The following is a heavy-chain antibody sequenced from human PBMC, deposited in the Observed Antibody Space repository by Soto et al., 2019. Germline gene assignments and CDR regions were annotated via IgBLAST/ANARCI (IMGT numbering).Heavy chain of an antibody. V-gene: IGHV3-23*01. CDR2: ISGSGGST. CDR1: GFTFSSYA. J-gene: IGHJ4*02. Sequence: GGSVRLSCAASGFTFSSYAMSWVRQAPGKGLEWVSAISGSGGSTYYADSVKGRFTISRDNSKNTLYLQMNSLRAEDTAVYYCAKDLEQWLVQSGFDYWGQGTLVTVSS. D-gene: IGHD6-19*01. CDR3: AKDLEQWLVQSGFDY.